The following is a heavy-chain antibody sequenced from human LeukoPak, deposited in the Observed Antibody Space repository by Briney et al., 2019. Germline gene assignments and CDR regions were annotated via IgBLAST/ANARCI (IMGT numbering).Heavy chain of an antibody. CDR2: ISGSGGST. Sequence: PGGSLRLSCAASGFTFSSYAVSWVRQAPGKGLKWVSTISGSGGSTYYADSVKGRFTISRDNSKNTLYLQMNSLRAEDTAVYYCAKVGPRWFLVWGQGTLVTVSS. CDR1: GFTFSSYA. V-gene: IGHV3-23*01. D-gene: IGHD3-9*01. J-gene: IGHJ4*02. CDR3: AKVGPRWFLV.